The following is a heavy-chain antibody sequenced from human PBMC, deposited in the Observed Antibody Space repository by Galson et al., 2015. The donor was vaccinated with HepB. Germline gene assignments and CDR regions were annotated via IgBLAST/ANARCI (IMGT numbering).Heavy chain of an antibody. Sequence: SLRLSCAASGFNFRDYAFHWVRQAPGKGLEWVSVISSDGTDKNYADSVKGRFSISRDNSKNTLYLQVNSLTFEDTAVYFCATEPHWGQGVLVTVSS. CDR1: GFNFRDYA. J-gene: IGHJ4*02. CDR2: ISSDGTDK. CDR3: ATEPH. V-gene: IGHV3-30*04. D-gene: IGHD1-26*01.